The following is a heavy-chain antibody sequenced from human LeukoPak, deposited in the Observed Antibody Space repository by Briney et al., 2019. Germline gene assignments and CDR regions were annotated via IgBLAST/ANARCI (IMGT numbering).Heavy chain of an antibody. Sequence: ASVKVSCKASGYSFTTNGLTWVRQAPGQGLEWVGWISCNNGDTRYAQKFQDRVTVTTDTSTSTAYMELRSLRSDDTAVYYCASGGGIAVAVDYWGQGTLVTVSS. J-gene: IGHJ4*02. CDR2: ISCNNGDT. CDR1: GYSFTTNG. CDR3: ASGGGIAVAVDY. V-gene: IGHV1-18*01. D-gene: IGHD6-19*01.